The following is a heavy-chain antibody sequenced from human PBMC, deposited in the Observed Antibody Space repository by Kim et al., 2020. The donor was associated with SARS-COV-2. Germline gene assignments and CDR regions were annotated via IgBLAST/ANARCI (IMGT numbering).Heavy chain of an antibody. V-gene: IGHV4-59*01. CDR2: IYYSGGT. J-gene: IGHJ6*02. CDR3: ARGYDFSWYYYYYGMDV. CDR1: GGSISSYY. Sequence: SETLSLTCTVSGGSISSYYWSWIRQPPGKGLEWIGYIYYSGGTNYNPSLKSRVTISVDTSKNQFSLKLSSVTAADTAVYYCARGYDFSWYYYYYGMDVWGQGTTVTVSS. D-gene: IGHD3-16*01.